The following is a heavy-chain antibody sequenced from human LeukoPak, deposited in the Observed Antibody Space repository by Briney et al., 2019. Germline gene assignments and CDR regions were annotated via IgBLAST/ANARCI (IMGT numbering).Heavy chain of an antibody. Sequence: SVKVSCKASGGTFSSYAISWVRQAPGQGLEWMGRIIPILGIADYAQKFQGRVTITADKSTSTAYMELSSLRSEDTAVYYCARDGGGDYGDYYYYYGMDVWGQGTTVTVSS. D-gene: IGHD4-17*01. CDR2: IIPILGIA. V-gene: IGHV1-69*04. CDR1: GGTFSSYA. J-gene: IGHJ6*02. CDR3: ARDGGGDYGDYYYYYGMDV.